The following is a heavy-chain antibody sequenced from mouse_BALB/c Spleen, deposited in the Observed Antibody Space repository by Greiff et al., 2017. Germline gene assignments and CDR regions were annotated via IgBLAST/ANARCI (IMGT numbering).Heavy chain of an antibody. CDR3: ARGGALLRLPFAY. Sequence: EVQLVESGGGLVKPGGSLKLSCAASGFTFSSYAMSWVRQTPEKRLEWVASISSGGSTYYPDSVKGRFTISRDNARNILYLQMSSLRSEDTAMYYCARGGALLRLPFAYWGQGTLVTVSA. J-gene: IGHJ3*01. D-gene: IGHD1-2*01. CDR1: GFTFSSYA. V-gene: IGHV5-6-5*01. CDR2: ISSGGST.